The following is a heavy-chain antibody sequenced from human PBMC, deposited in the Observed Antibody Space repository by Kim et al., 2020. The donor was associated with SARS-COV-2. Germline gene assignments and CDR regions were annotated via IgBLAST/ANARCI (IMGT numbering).Heavy chain of an antibody. CDR1: GYTFTNNA. V-gene: IGHV7-4-1*02. Sequence: ASVKVSCKASGYTFTNNAISWVRQAPGQGLEWMGLINTDTGNPTYAQAFTRRFVFSVDTSVTTAYLQISSLEAEDTALYYCARVIWGTYRYTDYWGQGTLVTVAS. CDR2: INTDTGNP. CDR3: ARVIWGTYRYTDY. J-gene: IGHJ4*02. D-gene: IGHD3-16*02.